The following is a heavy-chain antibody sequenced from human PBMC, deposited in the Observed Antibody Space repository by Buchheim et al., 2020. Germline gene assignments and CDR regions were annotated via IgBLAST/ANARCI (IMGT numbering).Heavy chain of an antibody. Sequence: EVQLVESGGGLVQPGGSLRLSCAASGFTFISYAMSWVRQAPGKGLEWVSTISSGGGSTYYADSVKGRFTISRDNSKNTLYLQVNSLRAEDTAVFYCAKARLYYDSSGNYYYYGMDVWGQGTT. CDR2: ISSGGGST. J-gene: IGHJ6*02. V-gene: IGHV3-23*04. CDR3: AKARLYYDSSGNYYYYGMDV. D-gene: IGHD3-22*01. CDR1: GFTFISYA.